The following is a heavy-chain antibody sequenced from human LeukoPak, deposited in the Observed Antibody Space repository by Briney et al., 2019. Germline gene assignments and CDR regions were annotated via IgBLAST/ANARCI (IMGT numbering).Heavy chain of an antibody. V-gene: IGHV1-69*06. CDR3: ARQSDSSGYYWPTGSFDI. J-gene: IGHJ3*02. D-gene: IGHD3-22*01. CDR1: GGTFSSYA. Sequence: SVKVSCKASGGTFSSYAISWVRQAPGQGLEWMGRIIPIFGTANYAQKFQGRVTITADKSTSTAYMELSSLRSEDTAVYYCARQSDSSGYYWPTGSFDIWGQGTMVTVSS. CDR2: IIPIFGTA.